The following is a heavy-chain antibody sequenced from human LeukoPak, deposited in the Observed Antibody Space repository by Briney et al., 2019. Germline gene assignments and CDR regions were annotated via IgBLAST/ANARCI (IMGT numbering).Heavy chain of an antibody. D-gene: IGHD3-3*01. CDR3: ARRVYDFWSGYYASDRFDP. J-gene: IGHJ5*02. CDR1: GGSISSSSYY. CDR2: IYYSGGT. V-gene: IGHV4-39*01. Sequence: PSETLSLTCTVSGGSISSSSYYWGWIRQPPGKGLEWIGSIYYSGGTYYNPSLKSRVTISVDTSKNQFSLKLSSVTAADTAVYYCARRVYDFWSGYYASDRFDPWGQGTLVTVSS.